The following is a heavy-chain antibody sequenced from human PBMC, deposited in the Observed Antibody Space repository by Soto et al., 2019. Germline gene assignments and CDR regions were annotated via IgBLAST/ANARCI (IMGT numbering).Heavy chain of an antibody. Sequence: SETLSLTCTVSGGSISSGGHYWSWIRQHPGKGLEWIGYIYYSGSTYYNPSLKSRVTISVDTSKNQFSLKLSSVTAADTAVYYCARDRGYGSGSPTSLYYYYYMDVWGKGTTVTVSS. CDR3: ARDRGYGSGSPTSLYYYYYMDV. CDR2: IYYSGST. V-gene: IGHV4-31*03. J-gene: IGHJ6*03. CDR1: GGSISSGGHY. D-gene: IGHD3-10*01.